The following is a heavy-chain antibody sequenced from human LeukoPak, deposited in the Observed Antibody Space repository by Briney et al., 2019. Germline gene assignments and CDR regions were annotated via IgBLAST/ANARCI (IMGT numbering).Heavy chain of an antibody. CDR3: AKWYCTTSTCYYDY. CDR1: GFTFTRYW. V-gene: IGHV3-53*01. CDR2: IYNTGET. Sequence: PGESLRLSCATSGFTFTRYWMSWVRQAPGKGLEWVSFIYNTGETYYLDSVKGRFTISRDNSKNMLYLQMNSLRADDTAVYYCAKWYCTTSTCYYDYWGQGTLVTVSS. D-gene: IGHD2-8*01. J-gene: IGHJ4*02.